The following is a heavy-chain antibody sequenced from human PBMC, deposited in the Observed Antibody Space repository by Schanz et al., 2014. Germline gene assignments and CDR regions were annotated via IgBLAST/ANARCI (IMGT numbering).Heavy chain of an antibody. CDR3: AKEGSICWDRSFDY. CDR1: GFTFSTYW. CDR2: IKQDGSEK. V-gene: IGHV3-7*01. Sequence: EVQLVESGGGLVQPGGSLRLSCAASGFTFSTYWMSWVRQAPGKGLEWVANIKQDGSEKYYVDSGKGRFTISRDNSKNTLYLQMNSLRPEDTAVYYCAKEGSICWDRSFDYWGQGTLVTVSS. D-gene: IGHD2-8*01. J-gene: IGHJ4*02.